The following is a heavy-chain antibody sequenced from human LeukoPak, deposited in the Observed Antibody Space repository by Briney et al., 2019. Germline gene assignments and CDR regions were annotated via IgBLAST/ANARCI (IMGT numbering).Heavy chain of an antibody. D-gene: IGHD4-17*01. CDR3: ASGGYGDYVVDY. CDR1: GFTFSSYG. CDR2: ISSDGSNK. J-gene: IGHJ4*02. V-gene: IGHV3-30*03. Sequence: GGSLRLSCVASGFTFSSYGMHWVRQAPGKGLEWVAVISSDGSNKYYADSVKGRFTISRDNSKNTLYLQMNSLRAEDTAVYYCASGGYGDYVVDYWGQGTLVTVSS.